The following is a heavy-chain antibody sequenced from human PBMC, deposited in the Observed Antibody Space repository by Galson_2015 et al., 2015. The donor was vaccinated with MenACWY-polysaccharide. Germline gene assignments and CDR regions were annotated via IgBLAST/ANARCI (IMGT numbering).Heavy chain of an antibody. CDR1: GFTFSNYW. Sequence: SLRLSCAASGFTFSNYWMNWVRQAPGKGLAWVANIKQDGGDKYHVDSVKGRFTISRDNAKNSLFFQMNSLRADDTAIYYCARGSGMDVWGQGTTVTVSS. J-gene: IGHJ6*02. CDR3: ARGSGMDV. V-gene: IGHV3-7*01. CDR2: IKQDGGDK.